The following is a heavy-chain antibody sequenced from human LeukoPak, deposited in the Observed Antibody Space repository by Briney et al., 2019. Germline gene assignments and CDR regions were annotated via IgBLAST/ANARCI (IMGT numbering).Heavy chain of an antibody. CDR1: GASINSPY. Sequence: SETLSLTYPVAGASINSPYWSSLRQPPGKGLEWIGYIHYSGSTNCNPSLKSRVTISLDTSKNQFSLKLTSMTAAATAMLYCSRTVTCFNDPVAYWGQGTLVTVSS. D-gene: IGHD2-21*02. CDR3: SRTVTCFNDPVAY. V-gene: IGHV4-59*11. J-gene: IGHJ4*02. CDR2: IHYSGST.